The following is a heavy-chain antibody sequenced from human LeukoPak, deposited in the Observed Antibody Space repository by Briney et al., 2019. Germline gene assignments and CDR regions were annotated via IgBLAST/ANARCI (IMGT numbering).Heavy chain of an antibody. D-gene: IGHD2/OR15-2a*01. Sequence: PSETLSLTCAVYGGSFSGYYWSWIRQPPGKGLEWIGEINHSGSTNYNPSLKSRVTISVDTSKNQFSLKLSSVTAADTAVYYCASENFSNVGAYYYYYMDVWGKGTTVTVSS. CDR1: GGSFSGYY. CDR2: INHSGST. V-gene: IGHV4-34*01. CDR3: ASENFSNVGAYYYYYMDV. J-gene: IGHJ6*03.